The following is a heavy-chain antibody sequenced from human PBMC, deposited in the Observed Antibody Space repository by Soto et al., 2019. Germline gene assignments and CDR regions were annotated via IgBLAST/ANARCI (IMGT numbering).Heavy chain of an antibody. CDR3: ARAVAVAGPLDY. J-gene: IGHJ4*02. CDR1: GGSISSYY. CDR2: IYYSGST. V-gene: IGHV4-59*01. Sequence: PSETLSLTCTVSGGSISSYYWSWIRQPPGKGLEWIGYIYYSGSTNYNPSLKSRVTISVDTSKNQFSLKLSSVTAADTAVYYCARAVAVAGPLDYSGKGTRVTVS. D-gene: IGHD6-19*01.